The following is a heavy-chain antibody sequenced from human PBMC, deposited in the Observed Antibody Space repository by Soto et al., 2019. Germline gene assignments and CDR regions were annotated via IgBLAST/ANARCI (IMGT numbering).Heavy chain of an antibody. CDR3: ARHRVEVVWRGFDF. Sequence: SETLSLTCTVSTDSSSFTSSYWGWIRQPPGKGLQWIGSSSYSGGTFYTPSLKGRVVISFDTSKKQSSLQVTSVTAADTAVYFCARHRVEVVWRGFDFWGQGSPVTVSS. D-gene: IGHD3-10*01. V-gene: IGHV4-39*01. J-gene: IGHJ4*02. CDR1: TDSSSFTSSY. CDR2: SSYSGGT.